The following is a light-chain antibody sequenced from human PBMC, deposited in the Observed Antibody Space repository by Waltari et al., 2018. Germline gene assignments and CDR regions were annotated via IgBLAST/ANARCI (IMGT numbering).Light chain of an antibody. J-gene: IGKJ1*01. Sequence: EIVMTQSPATLSVFPGERATLSCRASQSIRSNLAWYQHKPGQAPRLLIYGASTRATGIPARFSGSGSGKEFTLNISSLQSEDFAVYFCQQYDNWLGTFGQGTKVEIK. CDR1: QSIRSN. V-gene: IGKV3-15*01. CDR3: QQYDNWLGT. CDR2: GAS.